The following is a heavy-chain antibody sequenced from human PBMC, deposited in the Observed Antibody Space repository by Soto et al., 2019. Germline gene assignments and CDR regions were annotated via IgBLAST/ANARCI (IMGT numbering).Heavy chain of an antibody. CDR1: GGSISSGGYY. V-gene: IGHV4-31*03. D-gene: IGHD3-10*01. CDR3: ARVPSYAAGRYFQH. Sequence: QVQLQESGPGLVKPSQTRSLTCTVSGGSISSGGYYWSWIRQHPGKGLEWIGYIYYSGSTYYNPYLKSRVTXXVXTXTNQFSLKLSSVTAADTAVYYCARVPSYAAGRYFQHWGQGTLVTVSS. CDR2: IYYSGST. J-gene: IGHJ1*01.